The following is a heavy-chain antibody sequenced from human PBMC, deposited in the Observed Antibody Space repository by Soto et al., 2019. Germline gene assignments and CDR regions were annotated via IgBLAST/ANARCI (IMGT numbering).Heavy chain of an antibody. J-gene: IGHJ6*02. Sequence: PGGSLRLSCAASGFTFSSYGMHWVRQAPGKGLEWVAVIWYDGSNKYYADSVKGRFTISRDNSKNTLYLQMNSLRAEDTAVYYCARSRRGFYGMDVWGQGTTVTVSS. CDR3: ARSRRGFYGMDV. CDR2: IWYDGSNK. D-gene: IGHD3-10*01. CDR1: GFTFSSYG. V-gene: IGHV3-33*01.